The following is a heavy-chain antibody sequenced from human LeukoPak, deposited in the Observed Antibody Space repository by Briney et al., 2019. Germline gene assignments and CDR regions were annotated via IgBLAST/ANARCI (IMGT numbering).Heavy chain of an antibody. Sequence: GRSLRLSCAASGFTFSSYGMHWVRQAPGKGLEWVAVIWYDGSNKYYADSVKGRFTISRDNSKNTLYLQMNSLRAEDTAVYYCARDRDYYDSSGCPAFDYWGQGTLVTVSS. D-gene: IGHD3-22*01. CDR3: ARDRDYYDSSGCPAFDY. V-gene: IGHV3-33*01. CDR1: GFTFSSYG. J-gene: IGHJ4*02. CDR2: IWYDGSNK.